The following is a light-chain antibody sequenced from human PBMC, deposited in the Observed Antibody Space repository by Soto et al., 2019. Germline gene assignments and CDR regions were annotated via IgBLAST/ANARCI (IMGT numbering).Light chain of an antibody. CDR1: QNIDSY. J-gene: IGKJ4*01. Sequence: DIQMTQSPPALSSSVGDRVTMPCRASQNIDSYLNWYQQKPGKAPELLIHDASSLQSGVPSRFSGSGSGTDFTLTISSLQPEDFATYYCQQANSFPLTFGGGTKVDIK. CDR3: QQANSFPLT. CDR2: DAS. V-gene: IGKV1-39*01.